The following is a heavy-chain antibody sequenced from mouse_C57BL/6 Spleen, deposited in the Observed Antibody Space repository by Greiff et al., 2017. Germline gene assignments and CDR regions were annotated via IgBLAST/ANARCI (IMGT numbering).Heavy chain of an antibody. CDR2: ISDGGSYT. CDR3: ASYDGYYGY. CDR1: GFTFSSYA. V-gene: IGHV5-4*01. Sequence: DVQLVESGGGLVKPGGSLKLSCAASGFTFSSYAMSWVRQTPEKRLEWVATISDGGSYTYYPDNVKGRFTISRDNAKNNLYLQMSHLKSEDTAMYYCASYDGYYGYWGQGTTLTVSS. J-gene: IGHJ2*01. D-gene: IGHD2-3*01.